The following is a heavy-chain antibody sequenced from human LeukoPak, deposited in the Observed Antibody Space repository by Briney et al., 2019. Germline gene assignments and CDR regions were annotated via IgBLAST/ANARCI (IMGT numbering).Heavy chain of an antibody. D-gene: IGHD3-22*01. CDR1: GFTFSSYA. CDR3: ARAGQTYYYDSSGYYY. J-gene: IGHJ4*02. CDR2: ISGSGGST. Sequence: GGSLRLSCAASGFTFSSYAMSWVRQAPGKGLEWVSAISGSGGSTYYADSVKGRFTISRDNSKNTLYLQMNSLRAEDTAVYYCARAGQTYYYDSSGYYYWGQGTLVTVSS. V-gene: IGHV3-23*01.